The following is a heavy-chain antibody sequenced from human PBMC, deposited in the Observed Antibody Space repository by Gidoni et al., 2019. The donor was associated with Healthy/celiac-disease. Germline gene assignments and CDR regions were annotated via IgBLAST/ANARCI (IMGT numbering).Heavy chain of an antibody. CDR1: GGTFSSHA. V-gene: IGHV1-69*04. D-gene: IGHD5-12*01. J-gene: IGHJ4*02. CDR2: SIPILGTA. CDR3: ASESKPRGYSGYDYEDY. Sequence: QVKLVQSGAEVKKPGSSVKVSCKASGGTFSSHAISWVRQAPGQGLAWKGRSIPILGTANYAQKFQGRVTITADKSTSTAYMELSSLRSEDTAVYYCASESKPRGYSGYDYEDYWGQGTLVTVSS.